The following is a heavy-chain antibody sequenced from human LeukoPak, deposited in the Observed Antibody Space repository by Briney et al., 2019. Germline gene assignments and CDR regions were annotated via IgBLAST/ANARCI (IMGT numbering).Heavy chain of an antibody. CDR2: ISWKSGSI. CDR1: GFTFDDYA. V-gene: IGHV3-9*01. J-gene: IGHJ4*02. D-gene: IGHD6-25*01. CDR3: AKEVAAPGPIDY. Sequence: PGGSLRLSCAASGFTFDDYAMHWVRHAPGKGLEWVSGISWKSGSIGYADSVKGRFTISRDNAKNSLYLQMNSLRAEDTALYYCAKEVAAPGPIDYWGQGTLVTVSS.